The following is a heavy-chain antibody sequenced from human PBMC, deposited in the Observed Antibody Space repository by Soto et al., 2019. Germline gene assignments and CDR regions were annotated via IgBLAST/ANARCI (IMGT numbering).Heavy chain of an antibody. J-gene: IGHJ4*02. Sequence: QVQLVQSGAEVKKPGASVKVSCKASGYTFTSYGISWVRQXXXXGLEWMGWISAYNGNTKYAQKLQGRVTMTTDTSTSXAXMXXXSLXSDXTAVYYCARDLAVGLVDYWGQGSLVTVSS. CDR2: ISAYNGNT. CDR3: ARDLAVGLVDY. D-gene: IGHD6-19*01. V-gene: IGHV1-18*01. CDR1: GYTFTSYG.